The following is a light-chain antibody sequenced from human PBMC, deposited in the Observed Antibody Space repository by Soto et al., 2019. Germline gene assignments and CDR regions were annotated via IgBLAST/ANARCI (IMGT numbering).Light chain of an antibody. Sequence: IVLTQSPATLSVSPGERATLSCRASQTVSSNLAWYQQKPGQAPRLLIHGASTRATGVPARFSGGGSGTEFTLSISSRQSEDFAVYYCQQYHNWPPQYTFGQGTKLQIK. J-gene: IGKJ2*01. CDR1: QTVSSN. CDR2: GAS. CDR3: QQYHNWPPQYT. V-gene: IGKV3-15*01.